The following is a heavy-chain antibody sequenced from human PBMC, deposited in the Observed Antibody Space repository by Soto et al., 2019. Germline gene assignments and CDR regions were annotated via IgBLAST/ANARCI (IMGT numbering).Heavy chain of an antibody. Sequence: SETLSLTCTVSGGSISSSSYYWGWIRQPPGKGLEWIGYIYYTGSTNYSPSLKSRVTISIDTSKNQFSLKLSSVTAADTAVYYCARLRSWLDYWGQGTLVTVSS. CDR3: ARLRSWLDY. V-gene: IGHV4-61*05. CDR1: GGSISSSSYY. CDR2: IYYTGST. J-gene: IGHJ4*02. D-gene: IGHD6-13*01.